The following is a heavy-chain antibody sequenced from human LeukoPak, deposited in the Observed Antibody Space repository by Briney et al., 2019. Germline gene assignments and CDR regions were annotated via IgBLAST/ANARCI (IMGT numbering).Heavy chain of an antibody. V-gene: IGHV1-46*01. CDR1: GYTFTGYY. J-gene: IGHJ4*02. Sequence: GASVKVSCKASGYTFTGYYMHWVRQAPGQGLEWMGIINPSGGSTSYAQKFQGRVTMTRDTSTSTVYMELSSLRSEDTAVYYCARDPGLYSPTEYYFDYWGQGTLVTVSS. CDR2: INPSGGST. CDR3: ARDPGLYSPTEYYFDY. D-gene: IGHD3-16*01.